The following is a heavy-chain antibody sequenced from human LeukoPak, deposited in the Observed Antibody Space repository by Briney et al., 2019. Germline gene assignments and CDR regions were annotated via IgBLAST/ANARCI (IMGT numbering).Heavy chain of an antibody. CDR1: GCTVSSNY. V-gene: IGHV3-66*01. J-gene: IGHJ4*02. D-gene: IGHD3-22*01. CDR2: IYSGGST. CDR3: ARVRSRIIVEN. Sequence: GGSLRLSCAASGCTVSSNYMSWVRQAPGKGLEWVSVIYSGGSTYYADSVKGRFTISRDNSKNTLYLQMNSLRAEDTAVYYCARVRSRIIVENWGQGTLVTVSS.